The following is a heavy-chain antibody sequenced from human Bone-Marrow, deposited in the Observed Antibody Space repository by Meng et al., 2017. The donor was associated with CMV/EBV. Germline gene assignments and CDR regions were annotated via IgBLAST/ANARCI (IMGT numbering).Heavy chain of an antibody. CDR1: GGTFSSYA. CDR3: ARGGRWGYQLLLGPGGYFDY. Sequence: ASVKVSCKASGGTFSSYAISWVRQAPGQGLEWMGWISAYNGNTNYAQKLQGRVTMTTDTSTSTAYMELRSLRSDDTAVYYCARGGRWGYQLLLGPGGYFDYWGQGTLVTVSS. J-gene: IGHJ4*02. CDR2: ISAYNGNT. D-gene: IGHD2-2*01. V-gene: IGHV1-18*01.